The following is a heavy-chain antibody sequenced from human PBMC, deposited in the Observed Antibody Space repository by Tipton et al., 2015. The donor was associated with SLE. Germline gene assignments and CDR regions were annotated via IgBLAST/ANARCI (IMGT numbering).Heavy chain of an antibody. CDR3: ARGVDIATDYFDF. CDR2: MYNSGST. D-gene: IGHD2-15*01. CDR1: GYSIITGYY. Sequence: TLSLTCDISGYSIITGYYWGWIRQPAGKGLEWIGHMYNSGSTQYNPSLKSRVSVSIDTSKNQFSLKVSSVTAADTAVYYCARGVDIATDYFDFWGQGTLVTVSS. J-gene: IGHJ4*02. V-gene: IGHV4-38-2*01.